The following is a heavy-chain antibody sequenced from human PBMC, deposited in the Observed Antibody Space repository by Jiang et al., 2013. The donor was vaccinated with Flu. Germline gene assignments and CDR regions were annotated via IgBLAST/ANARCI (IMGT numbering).Heavy chain of an antibody. CDR2: ISSSSSTI. D-gene: IGHD6-19*01. V-gene: IGHV3-48*01. J-gene: IGHJ4*02. CDR1: GFTFSTYS. CDR3: AGSIAVAGTVNFDY. Sequence: SGGGLVQPGGSLRLSCAASGFTFSTYSMNWVRQAPGKGLEWVSYISSSSSTIYYADSVKGRFTISRDNAKNSLYLQMNSLRGEDTAVYYCAGSIAVAGTVNFDYWGQGTLVTVSS.